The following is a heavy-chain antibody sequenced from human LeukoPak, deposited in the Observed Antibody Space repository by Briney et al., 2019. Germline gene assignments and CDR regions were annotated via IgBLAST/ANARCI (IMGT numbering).Heavy chain of an antibody. CDR3: AREWGLESSGYYYAY. CDR2: ITPIFGTA. CDR1: GGTFSRLT. D-gene: IGHD3-22*01. V-gene: IGHV1-69*01. Sequence: SVKVSCKASGGTFSRLTISWVRQAPGQGFEWMGGITPIFGTANFAQKFQGRVSITADESTSTAFMELSSLRSEDTAVYYCAREWGLESSGYYYAYWGQGTLVTVSS. J-gene: IGHJ4*02.